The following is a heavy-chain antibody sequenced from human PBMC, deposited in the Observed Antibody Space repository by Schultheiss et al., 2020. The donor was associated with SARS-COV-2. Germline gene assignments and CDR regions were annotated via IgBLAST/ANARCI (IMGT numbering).Heavy chain of an antibody. CDR3: AGEPPGGSFGVVIEAPL. J-gene: IGHJ4*02. V-gene: IGHV4-34*01. CDR1: GGSFSGYY. CDR2: INHSGST. D-gene: IGHD3-3*01. Sequence: SETLSLTCAVYGGSFSGYYWSWIRQPPGKGLEWIGEINHSGSTNYNPSLKSRVTISVDTSKNQFSLKLSSVTAADTAVYYCAGEPPGGSFGVVIEAPLWGQGTLVTVSS.